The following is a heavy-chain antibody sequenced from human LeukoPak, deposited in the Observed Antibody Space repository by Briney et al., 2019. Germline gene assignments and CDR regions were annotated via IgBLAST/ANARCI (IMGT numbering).Heavy chain of an antibody. CDR2: ISSSSSYI. V-gene: IGHV3-21*01. D-gene: IGHD1-26*01. J-gene: IGHJ6*03. Sequence: GGSLRLSCAASGFTVSSNYMSWVRQAPGKGLEWVSSISSSSSYIYYSDSLRGRFTISRDNSKNTLYLQMNSLRAEDTAVYYCAKDGNYYMDVWGKGTTVTVSS. CDR3: AKDGNYYMDV. CDR1: GFTVSSNY.